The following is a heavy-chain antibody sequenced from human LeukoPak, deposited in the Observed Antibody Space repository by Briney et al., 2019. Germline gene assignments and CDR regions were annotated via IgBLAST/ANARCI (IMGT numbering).Heavy chain of an antibody. D-gene: IGHD3-22*01. J-gene: IGHJ3*02. CDR2: INPNSGGT. CDR3: AAHYYDSSGYSDAFDI. CDR1: GYTFTDYY. Sequence: ASVKVSCKSSGYTFTDYYMHWVRQAPGQGLEWMGWINPNSGGTNYAQKFQGRVTMTRDTSISTAYMELSRLRSDDTAVYYCAAHYYDSSGYSDAFDIWGQGTMVTVSS. V-gene: IGHV1-2*02.